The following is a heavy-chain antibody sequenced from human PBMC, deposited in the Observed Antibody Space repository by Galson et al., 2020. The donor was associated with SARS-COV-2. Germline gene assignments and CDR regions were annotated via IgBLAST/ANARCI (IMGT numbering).Heavy chain of an antibody. D-gene: IGHD6-13*01. J-gene: IGHJ3*02. CDR2: IYTSGSA. CDR1: GGSISSGSYY. CDR3: ARGRLASSSWYDTFDI. V-gene: IGHV4-61*02. Sequence: SETLSLTCTVSGGSISSGSYYWSWIRQPAGKGLEWIGRIYTSGSANYNPSLKSRVTISVDTSKNQFSLKLSSVTAADTAVYYCARGRLASSSWYDTFDIWGQGTMVTVSS.